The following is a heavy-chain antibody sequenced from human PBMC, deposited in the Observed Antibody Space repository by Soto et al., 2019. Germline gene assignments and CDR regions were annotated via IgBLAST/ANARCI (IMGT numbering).Heavy chain of an antibody. Sequence: GXSVKVSCKASGYTFTSYGISWVRQAPGQGLEWMGWISAYNGNTNYAQKLQGRVTMTTDTSTSTAYMELRSLRSDDTAVYYCARGSHIAVAGTVDYWGQGTLVTVSS. D-gene: IGHD6-19*01. J-gene: IGHJ4*02. CDR2: ISAYNGNT. CDR3: ARGSHIAVAGTVDY. CDR1: GYTFTSYG. V-gene: IGHV1-18*04.